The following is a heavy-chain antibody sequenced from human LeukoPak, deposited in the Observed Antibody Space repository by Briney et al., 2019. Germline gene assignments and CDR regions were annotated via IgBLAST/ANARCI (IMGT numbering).Heavy chain of an antibody. V-gene: IGHV3-30*02. CDR3: AKEPAIAAAGMGGTFDI. CDR1: GFTFSSYG. Sequence: GGFLRLSCAASGFTFSSYGMHWVRQAPGKGLEWVAFIRYDGSNKYYTDSVKGRFTISRDNSKNTLYLQMNSLRAEDTAVYYCAKEPAIAAAGMGGTFDIWGQGTMVTVSS. J-gene: IGHJ3*02. D-gene: IGHD6-13*01. CDR2: IRYDGSNK.